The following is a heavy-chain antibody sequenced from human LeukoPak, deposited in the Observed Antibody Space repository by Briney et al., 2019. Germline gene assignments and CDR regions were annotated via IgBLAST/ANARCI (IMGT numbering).Heavy chain of an antibody. Sequence: PGGSLRLSCAASGSTFSSYGMHWVRQAPGKGLEWVAVIWYDGSNKYYADSVKGRFTISRDNSKNTLYLQMNSLRAEDTAVYYCARMGNCGGDCYAYYFDYWGQGTLVTVSP. CDR1: GSTFSSYG. J-gene: IGHJ4*02. CDR2: IWYDGSNK. CDR3: ARMGNCGGDCYAYYFDY. V-gene: IGHV3-33*01. D-gene: IGHD2-21*02.